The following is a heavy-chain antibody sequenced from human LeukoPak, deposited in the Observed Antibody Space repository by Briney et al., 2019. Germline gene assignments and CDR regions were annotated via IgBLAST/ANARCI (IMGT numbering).Heavy chain of an antibody. V-gene: IGHV4-59*01. CDR1: GGSISSYY. J-gene: IGHJ4*02. Sequence: PSGTLSLTCTVSGGSISSYYWSWIRQPPGKGLEWIGYIYYSGSTNYNPSLKSRVTISVDTSKNQFSLKLSSVTAADTAVYYCARDRYSSSWYAFDYWGQGTLVTVSS. D-gene: IGHD6-13*01. CDR3: ARDRYSSSWYAFDY. CDR2: IYYSGST.